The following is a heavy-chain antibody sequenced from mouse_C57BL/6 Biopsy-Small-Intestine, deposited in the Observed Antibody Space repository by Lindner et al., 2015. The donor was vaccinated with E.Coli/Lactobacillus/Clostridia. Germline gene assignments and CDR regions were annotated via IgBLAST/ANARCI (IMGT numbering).Heavy chain of an antibody. CDR3: ARWNYGSSLDY. J-gene: IGHJ2*01. V-gene: IGHV1-62-2*01. Sequence: VQLQESGPELVKPGASVKISCKASGYTFTEYIIHWVKQRSGQGPEWIGWFHPGSGTIKYNEKFKDKATLTADKSSSTAYMQLSSLTSADSAVYFCARWNYGSSLDYWGQGTTLTVSS. CDR1: GYTFTEYI. D-gene: IGHD1-1*01. CDR2: FHPGSGTI.